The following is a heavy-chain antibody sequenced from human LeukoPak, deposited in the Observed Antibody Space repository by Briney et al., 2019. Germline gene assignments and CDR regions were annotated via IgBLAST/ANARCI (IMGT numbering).Heavy chain of an antibody. Sequence: GGSLRLSCAASGFTFSSYAMSWARQAPGKGLEWVAVIWYDGSNKYYADSVKGRFTISRDNSKNTLYLQMNSLRAEDTAVYYCARDLPFGSGWYYFDYWGQGTLVTVSS. J-gene: IGHJ4*02. CDR2: IWYDGSNK. CDR3: ARDLPFGSGWYYFDY. D-gene: IGHD6-19*01. V-gene: IGHV3-33*08. CDR1: GFTFSSYA.